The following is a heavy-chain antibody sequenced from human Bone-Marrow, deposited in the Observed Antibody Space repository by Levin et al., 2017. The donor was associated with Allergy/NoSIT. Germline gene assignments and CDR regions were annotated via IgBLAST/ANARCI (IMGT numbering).Heavy chain of an antibody. D-gene: IGHD1-26*01. V-gene: IGHV3-23*01. J-gene: IGHJ4*02. CDR3: AKGELGVDY. Sequence: GGSLRLSCAASGFTFSSYAMNWVRQTPGKGLEWFSSISHSGGGTYYADSVRGRFTISRDNSKNTVYLQMNSLRTEDTAVYYCAKGELGVDYWGQGTLVTVSS. CDR1: GFTFSSYA. CDR2: ISHSGGGT.